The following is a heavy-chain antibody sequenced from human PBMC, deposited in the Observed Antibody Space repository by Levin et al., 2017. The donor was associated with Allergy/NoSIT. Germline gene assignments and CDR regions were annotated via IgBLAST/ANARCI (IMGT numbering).Heavy chain of an antibody. Sequence: ASVKVSCEAAGYTFTDHYMHWVRQAPGQGLEWMGWVNCNSGDTHYAQKFQDRVTMTRDTSITTAFFLVSSPRFDDTALYLCARNDYGDYVQTFDYWGQGTLVTVSS. D-gene: IGHD4-17*01. CDR1: GYTFTDHY. CDR3: ARNDYGDYVQTFDY. V-gene: IGHV1-2*02. CDR2: VNCNSGDT. J-gene: IGHJ4*02.